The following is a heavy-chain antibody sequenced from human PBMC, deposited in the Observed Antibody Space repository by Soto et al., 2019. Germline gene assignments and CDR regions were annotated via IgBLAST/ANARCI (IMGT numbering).Heavy chain of an antibody. CDR1: GYTFTSYG. V-gene: IGHV1-18*01. CDR2: ISAYNGNT. D-gene: IGHD4-17*01. Sequence: QVQLVQSGAEVKKPGASVTVSCKASGYTFTSYGISWVRQAPGQGPEWMGWISAYNGNTNYAQKLQGRVTMTTDTSTSTAYMELRSLRSDDTAVYYCARGQNVDYSPGNNWFDPWGQGTLVTVSS. J-gene: IGHJ5*02. CDR3: ARGQNVDYSPGNNWFDP.